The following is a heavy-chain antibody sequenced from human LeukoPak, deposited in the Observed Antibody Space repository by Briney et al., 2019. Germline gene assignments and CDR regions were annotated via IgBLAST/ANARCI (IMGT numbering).Heavy chain of an antibody. V-gene: IGHV1-18*01. J-gene: IGHJ3*02. CDR1: GYTFTSYG. CDR3: ARDREYYDFWSGYYEYGFDI. D-gene: IGHD3-3*01. Sequence: GASVKVSCKASGYTFTSYGISWVRQAPGQGLEWMGWISAYNGNTNYAQKLQGRVTMTTDTSTSTAYMELRSLRSDDTAVYYCARDREYYDFWSGYYEYGFDIWGQGTMVTVSS. CDR2: ISAYNGNT.